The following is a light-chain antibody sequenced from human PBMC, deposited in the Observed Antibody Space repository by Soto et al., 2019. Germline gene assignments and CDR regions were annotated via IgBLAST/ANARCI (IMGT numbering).Light chain of an antibody. Sequence: DIVMTQSPATLSVSPGERVTLSCRASQSVARNLAWYQQKPGQAPRLLIFSTSTRATGIPARFSGSGSGTEFTLVLSSLQSEDFAVSYFQQYFNWPPTFTFGQGTKLEIK. CDR3: QQYFNWPPTFT. CDR1: QSVARN. J-gene: IGKJ2*01. CDR2: STS. V-gene: IGKV3-15*01.